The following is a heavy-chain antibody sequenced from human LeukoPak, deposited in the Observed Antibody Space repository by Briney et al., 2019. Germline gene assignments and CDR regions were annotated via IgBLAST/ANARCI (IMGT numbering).Heavy chain of an antibody. CDR1: GFTFSSYE. CDR3: ARGGNWFDP. J-gene: IGHJ5*02. CDR2: ISSSGGTI. D-gene: IGHD3-16*01. V-gene: IGHV3-48*03. Sequence: PGESLRLSCAASGFTFSSYEMNWVRQAPGKGLECVSYISSSGGTISYADSVKGRFTISRDNAKNALYLQMNSLRAEDTANYYCARGGNWFDPWGQGTLVTVSS.